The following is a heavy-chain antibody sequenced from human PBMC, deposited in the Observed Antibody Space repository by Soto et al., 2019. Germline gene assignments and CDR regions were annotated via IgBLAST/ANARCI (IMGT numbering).Heavy chain of an antibody. V-gene: IGHV4-34*01. Sequence: SLTCAVYGGSFSGYYWSWIRQPPGKGLEWIGEINHSGSTNYNPSLKSRVTISVDTSKNQFSLKLSSVTAADTAVYYCARGQWLVKRMFDYWGQGTLVTVSS. J-gene: IGHJ4*02. CDR2: INHSGST. D-gene: IGHD6-19*01. CDR3: ARGQWLVKRMFDY. CDR1: GGSFSGYY.